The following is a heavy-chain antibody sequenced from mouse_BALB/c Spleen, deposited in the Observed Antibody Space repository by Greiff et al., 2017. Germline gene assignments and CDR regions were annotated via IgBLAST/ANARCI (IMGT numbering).Heavy chain of an antibody. Sequence: EVKVVESGGGLVQPGGSRKLSCAASGFTFSDYGMAWVRQAPGKGPEWVAFISNLAYSIYYADTVTGRFTISRENAKNTLYLEMSSLRSEDTAMYYCARALTGTYWYFDVWGAGTTVTVSS. V-gene: IGHV5-15*02. J-gene: IGHJ1*01. D-gene: IGHD4-1*01. CDR3: ARALTGTYWYFDV. CDR1: GFTFSDYG. CDR2: ISNLAYSI.